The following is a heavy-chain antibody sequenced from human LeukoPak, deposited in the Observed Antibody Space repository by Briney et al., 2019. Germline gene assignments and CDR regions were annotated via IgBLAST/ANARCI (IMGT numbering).Heavy chain of an antibody. J-gene: IGHJ4*02. D-gene: IGHD3-9*01. CDR2: ITTAGDT. CDR1: GFTFSNYD. Sequence: GGSLRLSCAASGFTFSNYDMHWVRQVTGKSLEWVSAITTAGDTYYPDSVKGRFTISRDNSKNTLYLQMNSLRAEDTAVYYCAKDSSGGSPYDILIDGEKALDYWDQGTLVTVSS. CDR3: AKDSSGGSPYDILIDGEKALDY. V-gene: IGHV3-13*01.